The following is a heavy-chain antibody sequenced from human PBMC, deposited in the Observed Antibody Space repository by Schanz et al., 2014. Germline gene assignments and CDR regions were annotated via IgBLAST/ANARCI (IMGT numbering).Heavy chain of an antibody. CDR1: GVSISSFY. D-gene: IGHD3-10*01. V-gene: IGHV4-59*08. J-gene: IGHJ6*02. CDR3: TRMSLRRGDYGGLDV. Sequence: QVQLQESGPGLVRPSETLSLTCTVSGVSISSFYWSWIRQSPGQGLEYFGYIYGGGSTSYNPAFKSRVLMPFDTSRNAFSLTLSSVAAADTAVYYCTRMSLRRGDYGGLDVWGQGTTVTVSS. CDR2: IYGGGST.